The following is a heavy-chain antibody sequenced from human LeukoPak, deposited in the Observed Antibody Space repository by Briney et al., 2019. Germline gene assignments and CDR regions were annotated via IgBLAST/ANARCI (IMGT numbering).Heavy chain of an antibody. CDR1: GYTFTSYA. CDR3: ARGVEQSGFWFDP. CDR2: INAGNGNT. V-gene: IGHV1-3*01. D-gene: IGHD3-10*01. Sequence: PGASVKVSCKASGYTFTSYAMHWVRQAPGQRLEWMGWINAGNGNTKYSQKFQGRVTITRDTSASTAYMELSSLRSEDTAVYYCARGVEQSGFWFDPWGQGTLVTVSS. J-gene: IGHJ5*02.